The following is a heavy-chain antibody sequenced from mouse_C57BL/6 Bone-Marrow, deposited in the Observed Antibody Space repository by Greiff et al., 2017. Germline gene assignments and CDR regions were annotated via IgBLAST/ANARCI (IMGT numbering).Heavy chain of an antibody. J-gene: IGHJ2*01. CDR3: ARYGIRHNWGGIDY. Sequence: EVKLVESGGGLVQPGGSLSLSCAASGFTFTDYYMSWVRQPPGKALEWLGFIRNKANGYTTEYSASVKGRFTISRDNSQSILYLQKNALRAEDSATYYGARYGIRHNWGGIDYWGQGTTLTVSS. D-gene: IGHD4-1*01. V-gene: IGHV7-3*01. CDR2: IRNKANGYTT. CDR1: GFTFTDYY.